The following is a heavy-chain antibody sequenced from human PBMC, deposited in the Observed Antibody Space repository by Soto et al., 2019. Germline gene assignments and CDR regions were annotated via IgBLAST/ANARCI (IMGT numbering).Heavy chain of an antibody. V-gene: IGHV3-13*05. J-gene: IGHJ6*02. CDR3: ARAYTGRLPRRADYYYAMDV. Sequence: PGGSLRLSCATSGFTFSNFDMHWCRQVPGKGLEWVSAIGAARDPYYLGSVKGRFTISRENAKNSVYLQMNDLRAGDSAVYYCARAYTGRLPRRADYYYAMDVWGQGTTVTVSS. CDR1: GFTFSNFD. CDR2: IGAARDP. D-gene: IGHD2-2*02.